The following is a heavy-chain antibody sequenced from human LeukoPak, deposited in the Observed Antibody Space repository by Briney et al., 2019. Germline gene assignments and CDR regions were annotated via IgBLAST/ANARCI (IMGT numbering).Heavy chain of an antibody. D-gene: IGHD4-23*01. V-gene: IGHV4-59*08. CDR1: GGSVSSDY. J-gene: IGHJ3*02. CDR3: ARSFTVVTFFDI. CDR2: IYYSGST. Sequence: SETLSLTCTVSGGSVSSDYWSWIRQPPGKGLEWIGYIYYSGSTNHNPSLKSRVTISVDTSKNQFSLRLSSVTAADTAVYYCARSFTVVTFFDIWGQGTMVTVSS.